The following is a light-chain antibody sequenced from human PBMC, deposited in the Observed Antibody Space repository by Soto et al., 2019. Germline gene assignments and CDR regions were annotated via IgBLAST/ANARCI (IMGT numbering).Light chain of an antibody. J-gene: IGKJ4*01. V-gene: IGKV1-39*01. CDR2: AAS. Sequence: DIQMTQSPSSLSASVGDRVTITCRASQSISSYLNWYQQKPGKAPKLLIYAASSLQSGVPSRFSGSRSGTDFTLTISSLQPEDFATYYCQQNYSTPLTFGGGTKVEIK. CDR1: QSISSY. CDR3: QQNYSTPLT.